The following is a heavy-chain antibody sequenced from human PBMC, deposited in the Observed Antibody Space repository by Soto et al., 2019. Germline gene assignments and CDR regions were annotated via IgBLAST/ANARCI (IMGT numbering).Heavy chain of an antibody. Sequence: GASVKVSCKASAYTFTGYYMHWVRQAPGQGLEWMGWINPNSGGTNYAQKFQGWVTMTRDTSISTAYMELSRLRSDDTAVYYCARGGYYDSSGSRDYHYYGMDVWGQGTTVTVSS. CDR2: INPNSGGT. V-gene: IGHV1-2*04. CDR3: ARGGYYDSSGSRDYHYYGMDV. D-gene: IGHD3-22*01. J-gene: IGHJ6*02. CDR1: AYTFTGYY.